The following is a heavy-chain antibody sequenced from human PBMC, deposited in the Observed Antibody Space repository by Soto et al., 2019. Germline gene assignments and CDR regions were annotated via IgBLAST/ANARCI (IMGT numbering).Heavy chain of an antibody. Sequence: ASVKVSCKASGYTFTSYAMHWVRQAPGQRLEWMGWINAGNGNTKYSQKFQGRVTITRDTSASTAYMELSSLRSEDTAVYYCARSIHSPIPDYYYMDVWGKGTTVTVSS. V-gene: IGHV1-3*01. J-gene: IGHJ6*03. CDR1: GYTFTSYA. D-gene: IGHD2-21*01. CDR3: ARSIHSPIPDYYYMDV. CDR2: INAGNGNT.